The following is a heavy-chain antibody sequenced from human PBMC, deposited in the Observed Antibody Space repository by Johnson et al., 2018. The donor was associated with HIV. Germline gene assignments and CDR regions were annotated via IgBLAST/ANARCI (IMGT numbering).Heavy chain of an antibody. D-gene: IGHD4-17*01. V-gene: IGHV3-20*04. Sequence: VQLVESGGGVVRPGGSLRLSCVASGFTFDDYGMTWVRQAPGKGLEWVSGINWNSGSTGYADSVKGRFTISRDNAKNSLYLQMNSLRGEDTAVYYCANSEQVYPDTVTTRVGAFDIWGQGTMVTVSS. CDR3: ANSEQVYPDTVTTRVGAFDI. CDR1: GFTFDDYG. J-gene: IGHJ3*02. CDR2: INWNSGST.